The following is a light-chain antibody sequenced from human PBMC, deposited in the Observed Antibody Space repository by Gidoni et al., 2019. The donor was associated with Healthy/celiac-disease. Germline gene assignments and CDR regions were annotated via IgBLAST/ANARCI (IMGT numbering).Light chain of an antibody. Sequence: EIVLTQSPATLSLSPRERATLSCRASQSVSSYLAWYQQKPGQAPRLLIYDASNRATGIPARLSGSGSGTDFTLTISSLEPEDLAVYYCQQRSKWPPVFGQGTRLEIK. CDR1: QSVSSY. CDR2: DAS. CDR3: QQRSKWPPV. V-gene: IGKV3-11*01. J-gene: IGKJ5*01.